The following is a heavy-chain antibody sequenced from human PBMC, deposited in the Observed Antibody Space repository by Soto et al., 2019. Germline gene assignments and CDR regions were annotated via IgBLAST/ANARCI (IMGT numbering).Heavy chain of an antibody. CDR1: NDSISSYY. D-gene: IGHD3-16*01. CDR3: VRELSRGWFDP. Sequence: PSETLSLTCTVSNDSISSYYWSWIRQPPGKGLEWIGYSYFSGGTDYNPSLKGRVTISVDRSRNQFSLKFTSVTAADTAVYYCVRELSRGWFDPWGQGTLVTVSS. V-gene: IGHV4-59*01. J-gene: IGHJ5*02. CDR2: SYFSGGT.